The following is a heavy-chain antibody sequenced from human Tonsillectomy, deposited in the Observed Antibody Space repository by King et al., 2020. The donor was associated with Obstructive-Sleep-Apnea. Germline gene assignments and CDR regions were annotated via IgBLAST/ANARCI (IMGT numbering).Heavy chain of an antibody. CDR1: GFTFSRYW. V-gene: IGHV3-7*01. CDR2: INEDGSEK. Sequence: VQLVESGGGLVQPGGSLRLSCAASGFTFSRYWMTWVRQAPGKGLEWVAKINEDGSEKYYLDSVKGRFTISRDNAKNSLYLQMNSLRAEDTAVYYCARDATRGGDIDYWGQGTLVTVSS. J-gene: IGHJ4*02. D-gene: IGHD3-16*01. CDR3: ARDATRGGDIDY.